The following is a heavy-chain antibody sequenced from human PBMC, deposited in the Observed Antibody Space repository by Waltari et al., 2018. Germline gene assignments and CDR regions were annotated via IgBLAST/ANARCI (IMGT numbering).Heavy chain of an antibody. J-gene: IGHJ5*02. CDR3: ARDLSKGRGWFDP. V-gene: IGHV4-39*07. CDR2: IYYSGST. Sequence: QLQLQESGPGLVKPSETLSLTCTVSGGSISSSSYYWGWIRQPPGKGLEWIGSIYYSGSTYYNPSLKSRVTISVDTSKNQFSLKLSSVTAADTAVYYCARDLSKGRGWFDPWGQGTLVTVSS. CDR1: GGSISSSSYY.